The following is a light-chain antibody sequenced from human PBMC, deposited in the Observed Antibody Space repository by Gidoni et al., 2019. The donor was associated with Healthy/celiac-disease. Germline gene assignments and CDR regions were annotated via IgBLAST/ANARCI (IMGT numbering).Light chain of an antibody. V-gene: IGKV1-39*01. CDR3: QQSYSTLWT. Sequence: DIQMTQSPSSLSASVGDRVTITCRASQSISSYLNWYQQKPGKAPKLLIYAASSLQSGVPSRFSGSGYGTDFTLTISSLQPKDFATYYCQQSYSTLWTFGQGTKVEIK. CDR1: QSISSY. CDR2: AAS. J-gene: IGKJ1*01.